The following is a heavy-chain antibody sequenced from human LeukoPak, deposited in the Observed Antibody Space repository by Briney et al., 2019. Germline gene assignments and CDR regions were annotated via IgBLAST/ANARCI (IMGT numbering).Heavy chain of an antibody. D-gene: IGHD3-22*01. CDR1: GGSISSGYY. V-gene: IGHV4-38-2*02. CDR2: INYSGST. CDR3: ARSAYSSGYYYFDY. Sequence: SETLSLTCIVSGGSISSGYYWAWIRQPPGKGLDWIGNINYSGSTNYNPSLKSRVTISVDTSKNQFSLKLSSVTAADMAVYYCARSAYSSGYYYFDYWGQGTLVTVSS. J-gene: IGHJ4*02.